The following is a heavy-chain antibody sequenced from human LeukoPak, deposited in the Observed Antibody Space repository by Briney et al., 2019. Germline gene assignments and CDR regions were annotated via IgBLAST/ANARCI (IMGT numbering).Heavy chain of an antibody. Sequence: ASVKVSCKASGYTFTSYTMNWVRQAPGQGLEWMGWINTNTGNPTYAQGFTGRFVFSLDTSVSTAYLQISSLKAEDTAVYYCARSVWSSSPGGDWFDPWGQGTLVTVSS. V-gene: IGHV7-4-1*02. CDR3: ARSVWSSSPGGDWFDP. J-gene: IGHJ5*02. D-gene: IGHD6-6*01. CDR2: INTNTGNP. CDR1: GYTFTSYT.